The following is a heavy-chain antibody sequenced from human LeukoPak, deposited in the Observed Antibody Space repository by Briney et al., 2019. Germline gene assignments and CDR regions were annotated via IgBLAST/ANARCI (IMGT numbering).Heavy chain of an antibody. Sequence: GGSLRLSCAASGFTFSGYWMSWVRQAPGKGLEWVANIKQDGGEKYYVESVKGRFTISRDNVKNSLYLQMNSLRVEDTAVYYSATARGGYDLDYWGQGTLVTVSS. J-gene: IGHJ4*02. CDR2: IKQDGGEK. V-gene: IGHV3-7*01. CDR3: ATARGGYDLDY. CDR1: GFTFSGYW. D-gene: IGHD5-12*01.